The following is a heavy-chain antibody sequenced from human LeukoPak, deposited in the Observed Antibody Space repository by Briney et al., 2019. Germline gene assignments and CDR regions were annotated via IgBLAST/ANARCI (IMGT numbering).Heavy chain of an antibody. CDR1: GFTFASLG. CDR2: IRYDGSNK. Sequence: PGGSLRLSCTTSGFTFASLGMHWVRQAPGKGLEWVAFIRYDGSNKYYADSVKGRFTISRDNSKNTLYLQMNSLRAEDTAVYYCAKDRGCSSTSCSYYYYYYMDVWGKGTTVTISS. V-gene: IGHV3-30*02. D-gene: IGHD2-2*01. CDR3: AKDRGCSSTSCSYYYYYYMDV. J-gene: IGHJ6*03.